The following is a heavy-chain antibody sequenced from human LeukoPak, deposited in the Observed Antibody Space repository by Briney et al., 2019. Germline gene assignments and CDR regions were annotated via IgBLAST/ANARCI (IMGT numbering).Heavy chain of an antibody. J-gene: IGHJ4*02. D-gene: IGHD3-10*01. CDR2: IYYSGST. V-gene: IGHV4-39*01. CDR3: ARPQLLWFGESHFDY. CDR1: GGSISSSSYY. Sequence: PSETLSLTCTVSGGSISSSSYYWGWIRQPPGKGLEWIGSIYYSGSTYYNPSLKSRVTISVDTSKNQFSLKLSSVTAADTAVYYCARPQLLWFGESHFDYWGQGTLVTVSS.